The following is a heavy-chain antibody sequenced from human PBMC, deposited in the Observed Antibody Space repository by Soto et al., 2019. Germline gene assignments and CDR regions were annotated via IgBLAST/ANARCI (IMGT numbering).Heavy chain of an antibody. D-gene: IGHD5-12*01. CDR3: AKGREMATITTCSDS. Sequence: SLRLSCAASGFTFDDYAMHWVRQAPGKGLEWVSGISWNSGSIGYADSVKGRFTISRDNAKNSLYLQMNSLRAEDTALYYCAKGREMATITTCSDSWGQGTLVTVSS. J-gene: IGHJ5*01. V-gene: IGHV3-9*01. CDR2: ISWNSGSI. CDR1: GFTFDDYA.